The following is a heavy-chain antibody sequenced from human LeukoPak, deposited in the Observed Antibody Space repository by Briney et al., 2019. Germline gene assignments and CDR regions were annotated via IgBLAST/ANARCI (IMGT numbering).Heavy chain of an antibody. CDR2: IYYSGST. Sequence: PSETLSLTCTVSGGSISSSSYYWGWIRQPPGKGLEWIGSIYYSGSTYYNPSLKSRVTISVDTSKNQFSLKLSSVTAADTAVYYCARAGRITGTTALFDYWGQGTLVTVSS. J-gene: IGHJ4*02. CDR1: GGSISSSSYY. CDR3: ARAGRITGTTALFDY. D-gene: IGHD1-20*01. V-gene: IGHV4-39*01.